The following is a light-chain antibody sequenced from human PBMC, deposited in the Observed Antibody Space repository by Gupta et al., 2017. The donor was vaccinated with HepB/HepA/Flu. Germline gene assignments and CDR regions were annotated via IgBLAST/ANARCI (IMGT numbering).Light chain of an antibody. CDR1: QDISNY. CDR3: QQYDNYPIT. V-gene: IGKV1-33*01. J-gene: IGKJ5*01. CDR2: DAS. Sequence: DIKMTQSPSSLSASVGDRVTITCQASQDISNYLDWYQQKPGKAPKLLIYDASSLETGVPSRFSGSGSGTDFTFTISSLQPEDIATYYCQQYDNYPITFGQGTRLEIK.